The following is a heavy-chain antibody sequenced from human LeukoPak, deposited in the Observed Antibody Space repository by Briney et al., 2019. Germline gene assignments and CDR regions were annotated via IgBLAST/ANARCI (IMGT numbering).Heavy chain of an antibody. J-gene: IGHJ4*02. CDR2: ISAYNGNT. Sequence: GASVKVSCKASGYAFTSYGISWVRQAPGQELEWMGWISAYNGNTQYAQKLQGRVTMTTDTSTSTVYMELRSLRSDDTAVYYCGRRYYYGSGSYSDYWGQGTLVTVSS. V-gene: IGHV1-18*01. CDR3: GRRYYYGSGSYSDY. D-gene: IGHD3-10*01. CDR1: GYAFTSYG.